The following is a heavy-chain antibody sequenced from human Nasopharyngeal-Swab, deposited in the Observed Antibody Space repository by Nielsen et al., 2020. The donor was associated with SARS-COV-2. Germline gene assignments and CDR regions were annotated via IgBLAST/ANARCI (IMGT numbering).Heavy chain of an antibody. J-gene: IGHJ4*02. CDR3: ARGDGDSSGWYTNGDYFDY. CDR2: INAGNGNT. CDR1: GYTFTSYG. Sequence: ATVKVSCKASGYTFTSYGISWVRQAPGQRLEWMGWINAGNGNTKYSQKFQGRVTITRDTSASTAYMELSSLRSEDTAVYYCARGDGDSSGWYTNGDYFDYWGQGTLVTVSS. V-gene: IGHV1-3*01. D-gene: IGHD6-19*01.